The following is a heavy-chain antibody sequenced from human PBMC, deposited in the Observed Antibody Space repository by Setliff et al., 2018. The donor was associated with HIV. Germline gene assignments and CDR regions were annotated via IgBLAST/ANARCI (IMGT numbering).Heavy chain of an antibody. D-gene: IGHD3-10*01. CDR3: ARHRVITGSFDS. CDR1: DVSIRSSDYY. J-gene: IGHJ4*02. Sequence: SETLSLTCTVSDVSIRSSDYYWGRIRQPPGKGLEWIGSIFYSGRAFYNPSLKSRVTMSVDTSKNQFSLKVNSVTAADTAVFYCARHRVITGSFDSWSQGTLVTVSS. CDR2: IFYSGRA. V-gene: IGHV4-39*01.